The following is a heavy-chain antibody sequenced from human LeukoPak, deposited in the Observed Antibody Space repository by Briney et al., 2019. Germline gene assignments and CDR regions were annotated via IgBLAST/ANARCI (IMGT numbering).Heavy chain of an antibody. CDR3: ARPGYCSSTSCYVLDY. D-gene: IGHD2-2*01. CDR1: GFTFSSYA. V-gene: IGHV3-30*01. Sequence: PGRSLRLSCAASGFTFSSYAMHWVRQAPGKGLEWVAVISYDGSNKYYADSVKGRFTISRDNSKNTLYLQMNSLRAEDTAVYYCARPGYCSSTSCYVLDYWGQGTLVTVSS. CDR2: ISYDGSNK. J-gene: IGHJ4*02.